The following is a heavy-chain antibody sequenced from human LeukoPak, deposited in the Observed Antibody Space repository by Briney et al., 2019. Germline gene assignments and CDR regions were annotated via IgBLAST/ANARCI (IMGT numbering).Heavy chain of an antibody. CDR3: ARHPQDNIVAMVYFDY. J-gene: IGHJ4*02. D-gene: IGHD5-12*01. CDR2: IYYSGST. Sequence: SETLSLTCTVSGGSISSYYWSWIRQPPGKGLEWIGYIYYSGSTNYNPSLKSRVTISVDTSKNQFSLKLSSVTAADTAVYYCARHPQDNIVAMVYFDYWGQGTLVTVSS. V-gene: IGHV4-59*08. CDR1: GGSISSYY.